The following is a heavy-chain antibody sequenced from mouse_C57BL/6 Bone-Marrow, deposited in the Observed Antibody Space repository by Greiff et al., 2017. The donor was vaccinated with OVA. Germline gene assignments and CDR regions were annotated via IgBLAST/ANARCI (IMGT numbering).Heavy chain of an antibody. CDR2: IDPETGGT. Sequence: VHLVESGAELVRPGASVTLSCKASGYTFTDYEMHWVKQTPVHGLEWIGAIDPETGGTAYNQKFKGKAILTADKSSSTAYMELRSLTSEDSAVYYCTRFPYYYGSSHWYFDVWGTGTTVTVSA. CDR3: TRFPYYYGSSHWYFDV. CDR1: GYTFTDYE. J-gene: IGHJ1*03. V-gene: IGHV1-15*01. D-gene: IGHD1-1*01.